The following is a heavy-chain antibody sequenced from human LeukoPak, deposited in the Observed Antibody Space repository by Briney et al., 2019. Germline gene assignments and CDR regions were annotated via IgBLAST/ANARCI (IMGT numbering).Heavy chain of an antibody. D-gene: IGHD3-16*01. CDR2: ISGGGGGT. J-gene: IGHJ4*02. CDR1: GFTFSSYA. V-gene: IGHV3-23*01. CDR3: AKGIGLRPPDY. Sequence: GRSLRLSCAASGFTFSSYALNWVRQAPGKGLEWVSGISGGGGGTYYADSVKGRFTISRDNAKSTLYLQMNSLRAEDTALYYCAKGIGLRPPDYWGQGTLVTVSS.